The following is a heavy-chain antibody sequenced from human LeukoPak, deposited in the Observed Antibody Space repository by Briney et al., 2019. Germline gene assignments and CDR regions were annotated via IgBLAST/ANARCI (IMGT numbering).Heavy chain of an antibody. CDR3: ARVPARRVVTTPTYFDY. V-gene: IGHV4-34*01. Sequence: SETLSLTCAVYGGSFSGYYWSWIRQPPGKGLEWIGETNHSGSTNYNPSLKSRVTISVDTSKNQFSLKLSSVTAADTAVYYCARVPARRVVTTPTYFDYWGQGTLVTVSS. J-gene: IGHJ4*01. CDR1: GGSFSGYY. CDR2: TNHSGST. D-gene: IGHD2-21*02.